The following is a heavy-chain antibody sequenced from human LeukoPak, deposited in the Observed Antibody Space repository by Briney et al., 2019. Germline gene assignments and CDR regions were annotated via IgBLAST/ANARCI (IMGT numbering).Heavy chain of an antibody. CDR3: ARVAWGGYDRGFYFDY. D-gene: IGHD5-12*01. V-gene: IGHV1-46*01. J-gene: IGHJ4*02. Sequence: GASVKVSCKASGYTFTSYYMHWVRQAPGQGLEWMGIINPSGGSTSYAQKFQGRVTMTRDTSTSTVYMELSSLRSEDTAVYYCARVAWGGYDRGFYFDYWGQGTLVTVSS. CDR2: INPSGGST. CDR1: GYTFTSYY.